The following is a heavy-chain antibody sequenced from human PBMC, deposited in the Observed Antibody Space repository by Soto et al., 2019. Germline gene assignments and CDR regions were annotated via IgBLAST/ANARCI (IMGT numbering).Heavy chain of an antibody. V-gene: IGHV4-31*03. CDR2: IYYSGST. CDR3: ARDRKDVATTLWMGWFDP. Sequence: QVQLQESGPGLVKPSQTLSLTCTVSGGSISSGGYYWSWIRQHPGKGLEWIGYIYYSGSTYYNPSLKSRVTISVDTSKNQFSRKLSSVTAADTAVYYCARDRKDVATTLWMGWFDPWGQGTLVTVSS. CDR1: GGSISSGGYY. D-gene: IGHD5-12*01. J-gene: IGHJ5*02.